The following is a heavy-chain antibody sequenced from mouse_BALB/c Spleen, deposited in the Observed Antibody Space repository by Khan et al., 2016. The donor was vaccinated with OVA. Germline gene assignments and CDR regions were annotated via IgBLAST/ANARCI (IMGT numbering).Heavy chain of an antibody. D-gene: IGHD2-1*01. CDR3: ARDDGGGNDAMDY. V-gene: IGHV2-9*02. CDR2: IWAGGST. Sequence: QVQLKQSGPGLVAPSQSLSITCTVSGFSLTSYGVHWVRQPPGKGLEWLGIIWAGGSTNYNSALMSRLSISQDNSKSQVFLKMNSLQTVDTAMYYCARDDGGGNDAMDYWGQGTSVTVSS. J-gene: IGHJ4*01. CDR1: GFSLTSYG.